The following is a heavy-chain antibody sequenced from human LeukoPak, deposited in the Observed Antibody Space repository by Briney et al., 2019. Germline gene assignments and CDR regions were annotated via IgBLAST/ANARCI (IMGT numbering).Heavy chain of an antibody. D-gene: IGHD6-13*01. Sequence: PSETLSLTCTVSGGSISSSSYYWGWIRQPPGKGLEWIGSIYYSGSTYYNPSLKSRVTISVDTSKNQFSLKLSSVTAADTAVYYCASWVAAAGTNWFDPWGQGTLVTVSS. V-gene: IGHV4-39*07. CDR3: ASWVAAAGTNWFDP. CDR2: IYYSGST. CDR1: GGSISSSSYY. J-gene: IGHJ5*02.